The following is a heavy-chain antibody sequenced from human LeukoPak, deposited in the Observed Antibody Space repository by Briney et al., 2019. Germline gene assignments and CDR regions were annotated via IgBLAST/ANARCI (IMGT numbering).Heavy chain of an antibody. CDR1: GGSISSSSYY. D-gene: IGHD3-16*01. J-gene: IGHJ2*01. CDR2: IYYSGST. V-gene: IGHV4-39*01. Sequence: SETLSLTCTVSGGSISSSSYYWGWIRQPPGKELEWIGSIYYSGSTYYNPSLKSRVTISVDTSKNQFSLKLSSVIAADTAVYYCARVWPGDRWYFDLWGRGTLVTVSS. CDR3: ARVWPGDRWYFDL.